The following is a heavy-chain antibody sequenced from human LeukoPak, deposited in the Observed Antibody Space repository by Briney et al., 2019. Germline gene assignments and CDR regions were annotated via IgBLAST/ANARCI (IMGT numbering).Heavy chain of an antibody. CDR2: FYYSGST. J-gene: IGHJ4*02. V-gene: IGHV4-39*01. CDR1: GGSISRTSYY. D-gene: IGHD1-14*01. CDR3: ASGSGYFFDY. Sequence: SETLSRTCTVSGGSISRTSYYWGWIRQPPGKGLEWIETFYYSGSTYYNPSLKSRVTISVDTSKNQFSLKLSSVTAADTAVYYCASGSGYFFDYWGQGTLVTVSS.